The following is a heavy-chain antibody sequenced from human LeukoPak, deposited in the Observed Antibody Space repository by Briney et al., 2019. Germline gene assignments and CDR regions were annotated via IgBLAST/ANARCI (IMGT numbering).Heavy chain of an antibody. CDR3: ARVRSIAVAVFDY. CDR1: GFTFDDYG. D-gene: IGHD6-19*01. CDR2: INWNGGST. Sequence: GGSLRLSCAASGFTFDDYGMSWVRQAPGKRLEWVSGINWNGGSTGYADSVKGRFTISRDNAKNSLYLQMNSLRAEDTALYHCARVRSIAVAVFDYWGQGTLVTVSS. J-gene: IGHJ4*02. V-gene: IGHV3-20*01.